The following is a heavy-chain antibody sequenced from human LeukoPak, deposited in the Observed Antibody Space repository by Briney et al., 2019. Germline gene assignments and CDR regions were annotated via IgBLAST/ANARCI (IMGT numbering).Heavy chain of an antibody. CDR2: ISSSSSTI. CDR1: GFTFSSYS. Sequence: PGGSLRPSCAASGFTFSSYSMNWVRQAPGKGLEWVSYISSSSSTIYYADSVKGRFTISRDNAKNSLYLQMNSLRAEDTAVYYCARENFPAYFDYWGQGTLVTVSS. J-gene: IGHJ4*02. V-gene: IGHV3-48*01. CDR3: ARENFPAYFDY.